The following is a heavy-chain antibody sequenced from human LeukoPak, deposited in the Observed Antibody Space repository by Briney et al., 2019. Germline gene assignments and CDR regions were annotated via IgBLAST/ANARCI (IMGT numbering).Heavy chain of an antibody. CDR3: ARTYDYVWGSYREGPTRFDY. D-gene: IGHD3-16*02. J-gene: IGHJ4*02. V-gene: IGHV3-30*04. CDR1: GFTFSTYA. CDR2: ISYDGSNK. Sequence: GGSLRLSCAASGFTFSTYAMHWVRQAPGKGLEWVAVISYDGSNKYYADSVKGRFTISRDNSKNTLYLQMNSLRAEDTAVYYCARTYDYVWGSYREGPTRFDYWGQGTLVTVSS.